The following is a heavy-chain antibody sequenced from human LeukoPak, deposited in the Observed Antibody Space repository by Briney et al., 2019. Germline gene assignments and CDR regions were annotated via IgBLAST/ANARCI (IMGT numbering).Heavy chain of an antibody. Sequence: SETLSLTCTVSGGSISSSSYYWGWIRQPPGKGLEWIGSIYYSGSTYYNPSFKSRVTISVDTSKNQFSLKLSSVTAADTAVYYCARTFRESYYDFWSGYSTLDYWGQGTLVPVSS. D-gene: IGHD3-3*01. V-gene: IGHV4-39*07. CDR2: IYYSGST. J-gene: IGHJ4*02. CDR3: ARTFRESYYDFWSGYSTLDY. CDR1: GGSISSSSYY.